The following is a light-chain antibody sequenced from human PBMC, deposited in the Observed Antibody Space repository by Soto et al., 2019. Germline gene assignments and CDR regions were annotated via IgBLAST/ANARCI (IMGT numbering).Light chain of an antibody. Sequence: QSALTQPPSASGSPGQSVTISCTGTSSDVGGYNYVSWYQQHPGKAPKLMIYEVSKRPLGVPDRFSGSKSGNTASLTVSGLQAEDEADYYCSSYAGSNIFVVFGGGTKVTVL. J-gene: IGLJ2*01. CDR3: SSYAGSNIFVV. V-gene: IGLV2-8*01. CDR2: EVS. CDR1: SSDVGGYNY.